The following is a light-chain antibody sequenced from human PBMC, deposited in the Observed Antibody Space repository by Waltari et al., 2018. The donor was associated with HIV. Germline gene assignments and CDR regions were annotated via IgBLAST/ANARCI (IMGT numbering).Light chain of an antibody. V-gene: IGLV2-14*01. J-gene: IGLJ2*01. Sequence: QSALTQPASVSGSPGQSITISCTGTTSDVGGYYYVSWYQQHPRNAPKLLMYEVTNRPSGVSNRFSGSKSGNTASLTISGLQADDEADYYCSSYTSSSTVVFGGGTKLTVL. CDR1: TSDVGGYYY. CDR3: SSYTSSSTVV. CDR2: EVT.